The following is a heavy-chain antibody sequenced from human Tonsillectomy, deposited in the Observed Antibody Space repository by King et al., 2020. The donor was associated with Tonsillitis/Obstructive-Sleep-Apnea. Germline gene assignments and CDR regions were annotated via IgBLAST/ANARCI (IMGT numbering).Heavy chain of an antibody. J-gene: IGHJ4*02. D-gene: IGHD1-26*01. Sequence: VQLVESGGGVVQPGRSLRLSGAASGFTFISCGMHWVRQGPGNGLGVVAVHWRDGRTKDHVDSGKGRFTLSRDDSKSTLYLQMNSLRAEDTAVYYCARDVGGAPFDYWGQGTLVTVSS. CDR1: GFTFISCG. CDR3: ARDVGGAPFDY. V-gene: IGHV3-33*01. CDR2: HWRDGRTK.